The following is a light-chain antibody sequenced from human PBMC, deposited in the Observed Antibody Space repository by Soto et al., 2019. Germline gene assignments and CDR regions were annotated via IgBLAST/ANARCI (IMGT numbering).Light chain of an antibody. CDR1: SSDVGDYDY. J-gene: IGLJ3*02. CDR3: FSYAGSGV. CDR2: DVN. Sequence: QSALTQPRSVSGSPGQSVTISCTGTSSDVGDYDYVSWYQQHPGKAPKLMIFDVNKRPSGVPDRFSGSKSGNTAFLTISGLQAEDEADYSCFSYAGSGVFGGGTKLTVL. V-gene: IGLV2-11*01.